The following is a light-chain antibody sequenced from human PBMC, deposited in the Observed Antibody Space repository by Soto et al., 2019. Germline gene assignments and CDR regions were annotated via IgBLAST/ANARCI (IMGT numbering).Light chain of an antibody. J-gene: IGLJ1*01. CDR3: SSYTRSSTSYV. Sequence: QSALTQPPSVSGAPGQRVTISCTGSSSNIGANYDVHWYQHRPGTAPKLLIFGNTNRPSGVPDRFSGSKSGTSASLAITGLQAEDEGDYYCSSYTRSSTSYVFGTGTKVTVL. CDR2: GNT. CDR1: SSNIGANYD. V-gene: IGLV1-40*01.